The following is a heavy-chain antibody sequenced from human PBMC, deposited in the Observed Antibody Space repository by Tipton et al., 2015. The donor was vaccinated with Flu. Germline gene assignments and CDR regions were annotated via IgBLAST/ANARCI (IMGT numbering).Heavy chain of an antibody. Sequence: QVQLVQSGAEVKKPGASVKVSCKASGYTFNKYDINWVRQAPGQGLEWVGRMTPTTGDTAYAQRFQGRVTMTGDTSKDTAYLELSSLVSDDTAVYYCARGQYCSTANCFYYNYYGMDVWGQGTTVTVSS. J-gene: IGHJ6*02. CDR1: GYTFNKYD. CDR3: ARGQYCSTANCFYYNYYGMDV. V-gene: IGHV1-8*01. D-gene: IGHD2-2*01. CDR2: MTPTTGDT.